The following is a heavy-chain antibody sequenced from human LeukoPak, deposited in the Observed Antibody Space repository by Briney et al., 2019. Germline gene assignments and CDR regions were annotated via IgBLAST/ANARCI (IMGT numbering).Heavy chain of an antibody. CDR1: GFSLTTSGVG. J-gene: IGHJ4*02. CDR3: SRTRRGQIGWTNDY. Sequence: GSTLVNPTQTLTLTCTFSGFSLTTSGVGVGWIRQPPAKALEWLAHIYCDDDKRYSPSLKSRVTITNDTSKNQVVLTMTNMDPVDTATYYCSRTRRGQIGWTNDYWGQGTLVTVSS. V-gene: IGHV2-5*02. CDR2: IYCDDDK. D-gene: IGHD6-19*01.